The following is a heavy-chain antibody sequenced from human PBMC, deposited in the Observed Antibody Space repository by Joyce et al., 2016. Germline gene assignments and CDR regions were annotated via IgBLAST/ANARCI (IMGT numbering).Heavy chain of an antibody. V-gene: IGHV3-21*01. CDR3: ARSSYTNGIFDY. CDR2: LSSSSSYI. J-gene: IGHJ4*02. CDR1: GFTFSSYS. D-gene: IGHD2-8*01. Sequence: EVQLVESGGGLVKPGGSLRLSCAASGFTFSSYSMSGVRQAPGKGQEWVSSLSSSSSYIKNTDSVKGRFTISRDNAKNSLYLQMNSLRVEDTAVYYCARSSYTNGIFDYWGQGTLVTVSS.